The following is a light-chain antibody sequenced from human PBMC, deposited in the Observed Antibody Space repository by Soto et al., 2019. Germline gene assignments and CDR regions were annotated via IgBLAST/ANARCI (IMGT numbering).Light chain of an antibody. CDR1: QSVSSSY. J-gene: IGKJ3*01. V-gene: IGKV3-20*01. CDR3: QQYDFYLN. Sequence: EIVLTQSPGTLSLSPGERATLSCRASQSVSSSYLAWYQQKPGQAPRLLIYGVSSRATAIPARFSGIGSGTDFTLTISRLEPEDFAVYYCQQYDFYLNFGPGTKVDLK. CDR2: GVS.